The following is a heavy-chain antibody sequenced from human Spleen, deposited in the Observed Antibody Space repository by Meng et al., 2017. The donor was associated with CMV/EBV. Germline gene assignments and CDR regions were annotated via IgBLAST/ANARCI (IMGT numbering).Heavy chain of an antibody. CDR3: ARVVDTAMVTLDP. CDR2: MYYSGST. D-gene: IGHD5-18*01. V-gene: IGHV4-39*07. Sequence: SETLSLTCTVSGGSISTSSFYWGWIRQPPGKGLEWIGNMYYSGSTYYSPSLKSRVTISVDTSKNQFSLKLSSVTAADTAVYYCARVVDTAMVTLDPWGQGTLVTVSS. J-gene: IGHJ5*02. CDR1: GGSISTSSFY.